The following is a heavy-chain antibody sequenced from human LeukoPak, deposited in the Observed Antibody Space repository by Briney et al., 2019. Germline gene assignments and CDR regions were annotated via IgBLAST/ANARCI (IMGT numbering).Heavy chain of an antibody. V-gene: IGHV4-61*02. CDR1: GGSISSGSHY. Sequence: SETLSLTCTVSGGSISSGSHYWGWVRQPAGKGLEWIGRIYTSGSTNYNPSLKSRVTIAVDTSKNQFSLKLSSVTAADTAVYYCARVSYNGFDPWGQGTLVTVSS. CDR2: IYTSGST. D-gene: IGHD5-18*01. CDR3: ARVSYNGFDP. J-gene: IGHJ5*02.